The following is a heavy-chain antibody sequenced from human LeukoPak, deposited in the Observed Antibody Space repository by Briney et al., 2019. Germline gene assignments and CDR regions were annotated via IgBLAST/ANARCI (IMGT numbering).Heavy chain of an antibody. CDR2: ISAYNGNT. V-gene: IGHV1-18*01. J-gene: IGHJ4*02. CDR1: GYTFTSYC. D-gene: IGHD3-10*01. Sequence: GASVKVSCRASGYTFTSYCISWVRQAPGQGLEWMGWISAYNGNTNYAQKLQGRVTMTTDTSTSTAYMELRSLRSDDTAVYYCARDSTWFGELSSFDYWGQGTLVTVSS. CDR3: ARDSTWFGELSSFDY.